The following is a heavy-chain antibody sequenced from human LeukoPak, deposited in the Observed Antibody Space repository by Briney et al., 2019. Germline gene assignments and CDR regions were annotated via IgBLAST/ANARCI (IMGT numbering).Heavy chain of an antibody. CDR3: AREKIVYHGTKAYNWSDP. V-gene: IGHV4-31*03. D-gene: IGHD2-15*01. Sequence: SETLSLTCTVFGGSISSGGYYWSWIRQHPGKGLEWIGYIYYSGSTYYNPSLKSRVTISVDTSKNQFSLKLSSVTAADTAVYYCAREKIVYHGTKAYNWSDPWGQGTLVTVSS. CDR2: IYYSGST. CDR1: GGSISSGGYY. J-gene: IGHJ5*02.